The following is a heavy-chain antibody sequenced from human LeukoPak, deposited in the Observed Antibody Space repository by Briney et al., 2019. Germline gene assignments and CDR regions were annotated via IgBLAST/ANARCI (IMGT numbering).Heavy chain of an antibody. CDR3: ARALVGAATLSY. J-gene: IGHJ4*02. D-gene: IGHD1-26*01. CDR1: GYSFTTYW. V-gene: IGHV5-51*01. Sequence: PGESLKISCKGSGYSFTTYWIAWVRQMPGKGLEWMGVIYPGDSDTRYSPSFQGQVTLSADKSISTAYLRWSSLKASDTAIYYCARALVGAATLSYWGQGTLVTVSS. CDR2: IYPGDSDT.